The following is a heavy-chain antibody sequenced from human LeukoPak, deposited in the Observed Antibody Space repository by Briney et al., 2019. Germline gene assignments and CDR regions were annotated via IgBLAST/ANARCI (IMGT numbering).Heavy chain of an antibody. Sequence: PGGSLRLSCAASGFTFSSYAMSWVRQAPGKGLEWVSAISGSGGSTYYADSVKGRFTISRDNSKNTLYLQMNSLRAEDTAVYYCAKDGEGGVLYYYYYGMDVWGQGTTVTVSS. J-gene: IGHJ6*02. CDR2: ISGSGGST. V-gene: IGHV3-23*01. CDR3: AKDGEGGVLYYYYYGMDV. D-gene: IGHD3-16*01. CDR1: GFTFSSYA.